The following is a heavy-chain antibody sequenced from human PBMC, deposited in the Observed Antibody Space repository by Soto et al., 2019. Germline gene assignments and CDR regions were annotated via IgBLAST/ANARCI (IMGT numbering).Heavy chain of an antibody. CDR2: INWNGGIT. J-gene: IGHJ4*02. Sequence: GGSLRLSCAASGFTFDDYGMSWVRQAPGKGLERVSGINWNGGITGYADSVKGRFTISRDNAKNSLYLQMNSLRAEDTALYHCAIVLKGPLTLTFTSSGWSPLDYSGQGTLVTVSS. V-gene: IGHV3-20*01. D-gene: IGHD6-19*01. CDR3: AIVLKGPLTLTFTSSGWSPLDY. CDR1: GFTFDDYG.